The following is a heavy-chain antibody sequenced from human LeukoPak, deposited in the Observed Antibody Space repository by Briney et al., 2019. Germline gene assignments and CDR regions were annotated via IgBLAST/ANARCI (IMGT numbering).Heavy chain of an antibody. D-gene: IGHD6-13*01. CDR1: GGSVSSGSYY. J-gene: IGHJ5*02. CDR2: INHSGST. CDR3: ARGSSSWYGRCWFDP. V-gene: IGHV4-39*07. Sequence: SETLSLTCTVSGGSVSSGSYYWSWIRQPPGKGLEWIGEINHSGSTNYNPSLKSRVTISVDTSKNQFSLKLSSVTAADTAVYYCARGSSSWYGRCWFDPWGQGTLVTVSS.